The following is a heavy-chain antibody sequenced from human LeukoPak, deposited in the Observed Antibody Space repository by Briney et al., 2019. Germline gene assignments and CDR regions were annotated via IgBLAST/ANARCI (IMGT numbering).Heavy chain of an antibody. V-gene: IGHV4-59*08. J-gene: IGHJ4*02. CDR1: GGSISSYY. CDR2: IYYSGST. Sequence: SETLSLTCTVSGGSISSYYWSWLRQPPGKGLEWIGYIYYSGSTNYNPSLKSRVTISVDTSKNQFSLKLSSVTAADTAVYYYARHLGIYDSSGYYPFDYWGQGTLVTVSS. CDR3: ARHLGIYDSSGYYPFDY. D-gene: IGHD3-22*01.